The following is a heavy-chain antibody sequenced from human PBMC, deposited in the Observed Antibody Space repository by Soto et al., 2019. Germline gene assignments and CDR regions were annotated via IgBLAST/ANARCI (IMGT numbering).Heavy chain of an antibody. CDR3: AKGPLDYGSRPEY. V-gene: IGHV3-23*01. Sequence: EVQLLESGGGLVQPGGSLRLSCAASGFTFSNYAMIWVRPAPGKGLEWVSGISGIGGSTYYVDSVKGRFTISRDNSKNTLYLQVNSLRAEATAVYYCAKGPLDYGSRPEYWGQGTLVTVSS. CDR1: GFTFSNYA. CDR2: ISGIGGST. J-gene: IGHJ4*02. D-gene: IGHD3-10*01.